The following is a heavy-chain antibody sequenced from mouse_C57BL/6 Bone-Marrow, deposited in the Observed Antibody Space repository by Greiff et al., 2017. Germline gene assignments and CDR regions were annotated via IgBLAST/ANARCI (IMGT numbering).Heavy chain of an antibody. Sequence: DVKLQESGAELVRPGASVKLSCTASGFNIKDDYMHWVKQRPEQGLEWIGWIDPENGDTEYASKFQGKATITADTSSNTAYLQLSSLTSEDTAVYYCTTDGFAYWGQGTLVTVSA. CDR1: GFNIKDDY. J-gene: IGHJ3*01. CDR3: TTDGFAY. CDR2: IDPENGDT. V-gene: IGHV14-4*01.